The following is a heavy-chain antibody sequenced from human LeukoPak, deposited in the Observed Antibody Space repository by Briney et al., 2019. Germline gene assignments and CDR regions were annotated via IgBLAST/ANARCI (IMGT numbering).Heavy chain of an antibody. CDR3: ARDPRWAYGDYPRGFDY. D-gene: IGHD4-17*01. CDR2: IIPIFGTA. V-gene: IGHV1-69*13. CDR1: GGTFSSYA. J-gene: IGHJ4*02. Sequence: SVKVSCKASGGTFSSYAISWVRQAPGQGLEWMGGIIPIFGTANYAQKFQGRVTITADESTSTAYMERSSLRSEDTAVYYCARDPRWAYGDYPRGFDYWGQGTLVTVSS.